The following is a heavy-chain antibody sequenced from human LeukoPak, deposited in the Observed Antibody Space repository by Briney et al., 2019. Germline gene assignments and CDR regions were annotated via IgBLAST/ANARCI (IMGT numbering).Heavy chain of an antibody. CDR3: ARVLLGSSSYYYYYYMDV. J-gene: IGHJ6*03. Sequence: SETLSLTCTVSGGSISSYYWSWIRQPPGKGLEWIGYIYYSGSTNYNPSLKSRVTISVDTSKNQFSLKLSSVTAADTAVYYCARVLLGSSSYYYYYYMDVWGKGTTVTVSS. CDR1: GGSISSYY. D-gene: IGHD6-6*01. CDR2: IYYSGST. V-gene: IGHV4-59*01.